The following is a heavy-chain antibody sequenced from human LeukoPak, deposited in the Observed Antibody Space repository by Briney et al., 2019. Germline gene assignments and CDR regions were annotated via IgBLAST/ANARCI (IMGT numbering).Heavy chain of an antibody. CDR2: ISRSGRTY. CDR3: AGGRGYAMDV. D-gene: IGHD1-1*01. J-gene: IGHJ6*02. CDR1: GFTFSSYE. Sequence: PGGSLRLSCAASGFTFSSYEMNWVRQAPGKGLEWVSYISRSGRTYYYADSVKGRFTISRDNSKNTLYLQMNSLRAEDTAVYYCAGGRGYAMDVGGQGPTVTVPS. V-gene: IGHV3-48*03.